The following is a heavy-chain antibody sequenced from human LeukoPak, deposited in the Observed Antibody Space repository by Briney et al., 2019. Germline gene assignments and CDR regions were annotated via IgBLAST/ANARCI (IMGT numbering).Heavy chain of an antibody. J-gene: IGHJ4*02. CDR3: GRDRGYCSGGNCYTVLDH. CDR2: IKVDGSEK. Sequence: PGGSLRLSCAASGFSFSSNYMSWVRQAPGKGLEWVANIKVDGSEKDYADSVKGRFTISRDNAKSSLYLQMNSLRAEDTAVYYCGRDRGYCSGGNCYTVLDHWGQGTLVSVSS. V-gene: IGHV3-7*01. D-gene: IGHD2-15*01. CDR1: GFSFSSNY.